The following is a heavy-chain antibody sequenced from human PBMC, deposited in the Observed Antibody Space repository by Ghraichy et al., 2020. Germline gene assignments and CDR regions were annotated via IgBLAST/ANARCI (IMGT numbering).Heavy chain of an antibody. CDR3: ARDLPTQTIVTTWVDY. J-gene: IGHJ4*02. D-gene: IGHD4-11*01. V-gene: IGHV3-33*01. Sequence: GGSLRLSCAASGFIFSSYGMHWVRQAPGKGLEWVAVIWYDGSNKYYADSVKGRFTISRDNSENTLYLQMSSLRTEDTAVYYCARDLPTQTIVTTWVDYWGQGTLVTVSS. CDR2: IWYDGSNK. CDR1: GFIFSSYG.